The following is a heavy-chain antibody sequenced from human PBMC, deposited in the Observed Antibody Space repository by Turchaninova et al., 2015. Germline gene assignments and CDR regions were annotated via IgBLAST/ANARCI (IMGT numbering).Heavy chain of an antibody. J-gene: IGHJ4*02. CDR2: IDWDDDK. Sequence: QVTXXXSGPALVXXXETLTLTCTYSGFSLSTCGMRVTWIRQPPGQALEWLARIDWDDDKLYNTSLKTRLTISKGTSNDQVVLTMTDMDPVDTATYYCARIRGFEIDYWGQGILITVSS. D-gene: IGHD6-25*01. CDR1: GFSLSTCGMR. V-gene: IGHV2-70*04. CDR3: ARIRGFEIDY.